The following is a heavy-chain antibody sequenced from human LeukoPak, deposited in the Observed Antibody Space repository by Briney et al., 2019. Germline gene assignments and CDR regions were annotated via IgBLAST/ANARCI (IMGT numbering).Heavy chain of an antibody. CDR1: GFIFSTYA. J-gene: IGHJ6*02. Sequence: PGGSLRLSCAASGFIFSTYAMNWVRQAPGKGLEWVSAISGSGGSTYYADSVRGRFTISRDNSNNTVFLQMNSLRAEDTAVYYCARNQLGDFYYYYAMDVWGQGTTVTVSS. V-gene: IGHV3-23*01. CDR3: ARNQLGDFYYYYAMDV. CDR2: ISGSGGST. D-gene: IGHD3-10*01.